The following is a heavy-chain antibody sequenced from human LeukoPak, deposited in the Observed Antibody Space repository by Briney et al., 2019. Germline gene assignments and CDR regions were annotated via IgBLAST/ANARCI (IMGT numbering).Heavy chain of an antibody. V-gene: IGHV4-34*01. CDR1: GGSFSGYY. Sequence: KPSETLSLTCAVYGGSFSGYYWSWIRQPPGEGLEWIGEINHSGSTNYNPSLKSRVTISVDTSKIQFSLKLSSVTAADTAVYYCARTRGMSYWGQGTLVTVSS. CDR3: ARTRGMSY. CDR2: INHSGST. J-gene: IGHJ4*02. D-gene: IGHD3-16*01.